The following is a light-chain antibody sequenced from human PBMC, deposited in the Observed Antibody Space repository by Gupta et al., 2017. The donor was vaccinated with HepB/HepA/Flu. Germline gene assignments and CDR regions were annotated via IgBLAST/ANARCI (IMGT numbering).Light chain of an antibody. Sequence: DIKLTQSPPSLSASVGDRVTIICRASQSISRYLNLYQQTPGTAPKLLSYTTSSLQSGVPSRFSGIGSGTDFTLAVNSLLPEYIATDYCQQSYNTPRTFGQGTKVEIK. J-gene: IGKJ1*01. V-gene: IGKV1-39*01. CDR1: QSISRY. CDR2: TTS. CDR3: QQSYNTPRT.